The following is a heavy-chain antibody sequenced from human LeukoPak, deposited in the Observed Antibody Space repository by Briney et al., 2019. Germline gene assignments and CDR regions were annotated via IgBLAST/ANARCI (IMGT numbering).Heavy chain of an antibody. D-gene: IGHD6-19*01. Sequence: GGSLRLSCAASGFTFDDYAMHWVRQAPGKGLEWVSGISWNSGSIGYADSVKGRFTISRDNAKNSLYLQMNSLRAEDTAVYYCAKHSSGWYFYFDYWGQGTLVTVSS. CDR1: GFTFDDYA. V-gene: IGHV3-9*01. CDR3: AKHSSGWYFYFDY. J-gene: IGHJ4*02. CDR2: ISWNSGSI.